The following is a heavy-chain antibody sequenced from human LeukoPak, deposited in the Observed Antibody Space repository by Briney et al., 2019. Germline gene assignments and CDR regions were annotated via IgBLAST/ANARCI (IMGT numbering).Heavy chain of an antibody. V-gene: IGHV3-21*06. CDR1: AFXFRTYS. CDR3: ASGYDSYYFDY. Sequence: GGSLRLSCAASAFXFRTYSMNWVRQAPGKGLEWVSYISSSSSYIYYADSVKGRFTISRDNAKNSLYLQMNSLRAEDTAVYYCASGYDSYYFDYWGQGTLVTVSS. CDR2: ISSSSSYI. D-gene: IGHD5-12*01. J-gene: IGHJ4*02.